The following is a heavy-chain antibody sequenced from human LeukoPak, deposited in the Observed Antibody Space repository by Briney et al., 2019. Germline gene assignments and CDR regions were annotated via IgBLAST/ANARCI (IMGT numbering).Heavy chain of an antibody. D-gene: IGHD3-9*01. CDR3: AKSAVLGYFDWS. J-gene: IGHJ5*02. CDR2: ISGGGGST. Sequence: SGGSLRLSCAASGFTFSSYAMSWVRQAPGKGLEWVSAISGGGGSTYYADSVKGRFTISRDNSKNTLYLQMNSLRAENTAVYYCAKSAVLGYFDWSWGQGTLVTVSS. CDR1: GFTFSSYA. V-gene: IGHV3-23*01.